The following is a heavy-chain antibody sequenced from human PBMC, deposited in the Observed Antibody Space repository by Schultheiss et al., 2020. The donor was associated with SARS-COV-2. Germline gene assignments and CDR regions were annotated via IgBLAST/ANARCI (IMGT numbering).Heavy chain of an antibody. D-gene: IGHD3-16*01. CDR3: ARRGSPYYYYGMDV. Sequence: GGSLRLSCAASGFTFSDYYMSWIRQAPGKGLEWVSYISSSSSYTNYADSVKGRFTISRDNSKNTLYLQMNSLRAEDTAVYYCARRGSPYYYYGMDVWGQGTTVTVSS. J-gene: IGHJ6*02. CDR2: ISSSSSYT. V-gene: IGHV3-11*03. CDR1: GFTFSDYY.